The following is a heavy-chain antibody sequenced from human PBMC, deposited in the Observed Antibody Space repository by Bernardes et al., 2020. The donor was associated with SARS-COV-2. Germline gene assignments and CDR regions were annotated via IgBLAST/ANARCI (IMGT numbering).Heavy chain of an antibody. CDR1: GGSISSYY. V-gene: IGHV4-59*01. Sequence: SETLSLTCTVSGGSISSYYWSWIRQPPGKGLEWIGYIYYSGSTNYNPSLKSRVTISVDTSKNQFSLKLSSVTAADTAVYYCARDLFWWSAADYWGQGTLVTVS. CDR2: IYYSGST. J-gene: IGHJ4*02. CDR3: ARDLFWWSAADY. D-gene: IGHD3-16*01.